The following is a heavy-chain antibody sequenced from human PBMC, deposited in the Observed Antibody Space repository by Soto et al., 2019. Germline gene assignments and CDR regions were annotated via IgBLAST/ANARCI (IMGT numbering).Heavy chain of an antibody. Sequence: SETLSLTGTVSGGAVSSVGYYRTWIRQHPGKGLEWIGYITYSANTYYNPSLESRVTMSADTSKNHFSLKLSSVTAADTAVYFCVRGGACTNGVCSVFDYWGQGTLVTVSS. CDR2: ITYSANT. D-gene: IGHD2-8*01. J-gene: IGHJ4*02. CDR1: GGAVSSVGYY. CDR3: VRGGACTNGVCSVFDY. V-gene: IGHV4-31*03.